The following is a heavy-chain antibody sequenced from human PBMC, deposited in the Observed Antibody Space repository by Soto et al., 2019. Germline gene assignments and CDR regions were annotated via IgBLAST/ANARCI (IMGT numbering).Heavy chain of an antibody. CDR3: ARGPDAYCSGGSCYEQDGYNWFDP. CDR2: INAGNGNT. CDR1: GYTFTSYA. D-gene: IGHD2-15*01. V-gene: IGHV1-3*01. J-gene: IGHJ5*02. Sequence: ASVKVSCKASGYTFTSYAMHWVRQAPGQRLEWMGWINAGNGNTKCSQKLKGRVTITRDTSASTAYMELSNLRSEDTAAYYFARGPDAYCSGGSCYEQDGYNWFDPWGQGTLVTISS.